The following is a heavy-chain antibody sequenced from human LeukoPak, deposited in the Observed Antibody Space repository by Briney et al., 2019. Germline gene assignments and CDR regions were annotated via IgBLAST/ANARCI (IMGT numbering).Heavy chain of an antibody. Sequence: GGSLRLSCSASGFTFSTYAMHWVRQAPGKGLEYVSAISRNGGSTYYADSVKGRFTISRGNSNNTLHLQVSSLRVEDTAVYYCVRGKWDYFFDYWGQGTLVTVSS. J-gene: IGHJ4*02. D-gene: IGHD1-26*01. CDR1: GFTFSTYA. CDR3: VRGKWDYFFDY. V-gene: IGHV3-64D*06. CDR2: ISRNGGST.